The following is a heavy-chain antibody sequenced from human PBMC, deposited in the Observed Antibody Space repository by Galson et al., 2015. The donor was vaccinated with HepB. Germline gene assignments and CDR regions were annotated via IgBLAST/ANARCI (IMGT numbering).Heavy chain of an antibody. V-gene: IGHV1-3*01. Sequence: SVKVSCKASGYTFTRYGVRWVRQAPGHRLEWLAWINVGNGAIQYSQKFQGRVTITRDTSASTDWMELSSLTSEDTAVYYCARDAVTGSGRPADYWGQGTLVTVSS. CDR1: GYTFTRYG. CDR2: INVGNGAI. CDR3: ARDAVTGSGRPADY. D-gene: IGHD3-10*01. J-gene: IGHJ4*02.